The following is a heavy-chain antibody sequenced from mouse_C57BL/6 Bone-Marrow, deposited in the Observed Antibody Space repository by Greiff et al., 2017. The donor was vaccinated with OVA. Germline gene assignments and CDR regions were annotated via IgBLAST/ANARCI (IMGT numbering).Heavy chain of an antibody. D-gene: IGHD1-1*01. J-gene: IGHJ1*03. CDR2: IRNKANGYTT. CDR1: GFTFTDYY. V-gene: IGHV7-3*01. Sequence: EVQLVESGGGLVQPGGSLSLSCAASGFTFTDYYMSWVRQPPGKALEWLGFIRNKANGYTTEYSASVKGRFTISRDNSQSILYLQMNALRAEDSAHYYRERWEYYGGYFDCRGTGATGTVSS. CDR3: ERWEYYGGYFDC.